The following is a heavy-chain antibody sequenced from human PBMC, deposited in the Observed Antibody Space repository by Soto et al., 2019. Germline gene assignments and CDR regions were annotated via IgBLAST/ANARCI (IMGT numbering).Heavy chain of an antibody. CDR1: GYTFTDYW. J-gene: IGHJ6*02. V-gene: IGHV5-51*01. CDR3: SRHISNFPYYYYAMDL. CDR2: IYPGDSDT. D-gene: IGHD4-4*01. Sequence: GESLKISCKGSGYTFTDYWIGWVRQLPGKGLEWMGIIYPGDSDTRYSRSFQGHVTITVDKSSSTAYLQWNTLKASDTAMYYSSRHISNFPYYYYAMDLWGQGTTVTVSS.